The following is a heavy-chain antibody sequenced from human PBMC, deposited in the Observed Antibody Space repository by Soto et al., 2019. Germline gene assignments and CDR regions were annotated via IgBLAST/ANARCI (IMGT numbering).Heavy chain of an antibody. CDR1: GYSVSIGIVY. Sequence: PSETLSLTCTGSGYSVSIGIVYWTWIRQPPGGGLEWIGYIYFNGNTNYNPSLKGRATISRDTSKKQFSLNLSSVTAADTAVYYCVSVTFGGVVLAHWGQGTLVTVS. D-gene: IGHD3-16*01. CDR2: IYFNGNT. CDR3: VSVTFGGVVLAH. V-gene: IGHV4-61*01. J-gene: IGHJ4*02.